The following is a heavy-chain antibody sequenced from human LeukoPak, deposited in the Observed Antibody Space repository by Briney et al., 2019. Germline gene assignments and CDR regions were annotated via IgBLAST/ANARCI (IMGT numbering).Heavy chain of an antibody. J-gene: IGHJ4*02. Sequence: GGSLRPSCAASGFTFSSHWMLWVRQAPGKGLVWVSRINNDGSSTIYADSVEGRLTTSRDNAKNTLYLEMNSLRVEDTAVYYCVRGWRGPDYWGQGTLVTVSS. CDR3: VRGWRGPDY. V-gene: IGHV3-74*01. CDR2: INNDGSST. CDR1: GFTFSSHW. D-gene: IGHD6-13*01.